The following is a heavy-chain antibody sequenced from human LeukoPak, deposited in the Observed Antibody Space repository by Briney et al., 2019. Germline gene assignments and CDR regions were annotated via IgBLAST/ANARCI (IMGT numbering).Heavy chain of an antibody. CDR1: GGSISSGSYY. CDR2: IYTSGST. V-gene: IGHV4-61*02. J-gene: IGHJ3*02. CDR3: ARGPTVTGDAFDI. D-gene: IGHD4-17*01. Sequence: SETLSLTCTVSGGSISSGSYYWSWIRQPAGKGLEWIGRIYTSGSTNYNPSLKSRVTISVDTSKNQFSLKLSSVTAADTAVYYCARGPTVTGDAFDIWGQGTMVTVSS.